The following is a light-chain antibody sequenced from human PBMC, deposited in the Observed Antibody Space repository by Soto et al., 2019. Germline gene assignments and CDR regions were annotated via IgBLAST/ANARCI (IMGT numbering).Light chain of an antibody. CDR2: GAS. V-gene: IGKV3-20*01. J-gene: IGKJ4*01. Sequence: EIVLTQSPGTLSLSPGERATLSCRASQNVSSSYLAWYQQRPGQAPRLLIYGASSRATGIRDRFSGSGSGTDFTLTISRLEPEDFAVYYCQQYGSSLLTFGGGSKVEIK. CDR3: QQYGSSLLT. CDR1: QNVSSSY.